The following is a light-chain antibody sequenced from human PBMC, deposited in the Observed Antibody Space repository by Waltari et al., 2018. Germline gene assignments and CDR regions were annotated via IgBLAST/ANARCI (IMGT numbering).Light chain of an antibody. J-gene: IGLJ3*02. CDR1: SSNIGPGYD. CDR2: GKS. V-gene: IGLV1-40*01. Sequence: QSVLTQPPSVSGAPGQRVTISCTGSSSNIGPGYDVHWYRHLPETAPKLLIYGKSNRPSGVPDRFSASKSGASASLAITGLQAEDEADYYCQSYDSRLRAWVFGGGTQLTVL. CDR3: QSYDSRLRAWV.